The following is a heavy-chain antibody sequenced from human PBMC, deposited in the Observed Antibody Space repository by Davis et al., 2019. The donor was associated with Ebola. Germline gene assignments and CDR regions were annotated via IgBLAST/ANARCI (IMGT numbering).Heavy chain of an antibody. Sequence: GESLKISCAASGFTFSSYGMHWVRQAPGKGLEWVAVIWYDGSNKYYADSVKGRFTISRDNSKNTLYLQMNSLRAEDTAVYYCARDGPIGYYMDVWGKGTTVTVSS. J-gene: IGHJ6*03. CDR3: ARDGPIGYYMDV. CDR1: GFTFSSYG. CDR2: IWYDGSNK. V-gene: IGHV3-33*01.